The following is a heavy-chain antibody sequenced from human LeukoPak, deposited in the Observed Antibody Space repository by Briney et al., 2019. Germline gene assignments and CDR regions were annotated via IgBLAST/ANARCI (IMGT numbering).Heavy chain of an antibody. Sequence: SETLSLTCTVSGGSISSYYWSWIRQPPGKRLEWIGYIYYSGSTNYNPSLKSRVTISVDTSKNQFSLKLSSVTAADTAVYYCASMGYCSGGSCYRFDYWGQGTLVTVSS. V-gene: IGHV4-59*01. D-gene: IGHD2-15*01. CDR2: IYYSGST. J-gene: IGHJ4*02. CDR1: GGSISSYY. CDR3: ASMGYCSGGSCYRFDY.